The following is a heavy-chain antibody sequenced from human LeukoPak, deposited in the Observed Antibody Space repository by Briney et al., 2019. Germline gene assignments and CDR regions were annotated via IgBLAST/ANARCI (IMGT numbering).Heavy chain of an antibody. CDR3: AKKSRDTSNFGS. CDR1: GVTFSNYD. D-gene: IGHD2-21*01. CDR2: ISGSGGST. J-gene: IGHJ4*02. Sequence: GSLRLSCVASGVTFSNYDMSWVRQAPGKGLEWVSTISGSGGSTFYADSVEGRFTISRDNSKNTLYLQMNSLRVEDTAVYSCAKKSRDTSNFGSWGQGTLVTVSS. V-gene: IGHV3-23*01.